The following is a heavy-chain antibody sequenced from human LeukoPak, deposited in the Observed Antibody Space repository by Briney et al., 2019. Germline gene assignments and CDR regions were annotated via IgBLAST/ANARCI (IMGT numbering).Heavy chain of an antibody. V-gene: IGHV4-59*08. CDR1: NGSTNNYF. D-gene: IGHD5/OR15-5a*01. Sequence: SETLSLTCSVSNGSTNNYFWNWIRQPPGKGLEWIGYIYYSGSTYYNPSLKSRVTISVDTSKNQFSLRLSSVTAADTAVYYCARGSLGREVSAFFKNWGQGILVTVSS. CDR3: ARGSLGREVSAFFKN. CDR2: IYYSGST. J-gene: IGHJ4*02.